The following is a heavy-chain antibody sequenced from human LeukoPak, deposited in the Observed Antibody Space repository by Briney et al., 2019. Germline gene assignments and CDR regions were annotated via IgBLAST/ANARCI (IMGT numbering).Heavy chain of an antibody. CDR3: ARDAYYYDSSGYSRHFDY. CDR1: GGSISSYY. Sequence: SETLSLTCTVSGGSISSYYWSWIRQPAGKGLEWIGRIYTSGSTYYNPSLKSRVTISVDTSKNQFSLKLSSVTAADTAVYYCARDAYYYDSSGYSRHFDYWGQGTLVTVSS. J-gene: IGHJ4*02. CDR2: IYTSGST. V-gene: IGHV4-4*07. D-gene: IGHD3-22*01.